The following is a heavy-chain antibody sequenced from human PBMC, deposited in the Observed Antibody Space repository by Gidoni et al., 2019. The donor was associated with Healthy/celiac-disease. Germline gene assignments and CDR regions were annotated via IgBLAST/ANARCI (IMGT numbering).Heavy chain of an antibody. J-gene: IGHJ6*02. CDR1: GYSFTSYW. CDR2: IDPSDSYT. CDR3: ARDATAAAGTSDYGMDV. D-gene: IGHD6-13*01. Sequence: EVQLVQSGAEVKKPGESLRISCKGSGYSFTSYWISWVRQMPGKGLEWMGRIDPSDSYTNYSPSFQGHVTISADKSISTAYLQWSSLKASDTAMYYCARDATAAAGTSDYGMDVWGQGTTVTVSS. V-gene: IGHV5-10-1*03.